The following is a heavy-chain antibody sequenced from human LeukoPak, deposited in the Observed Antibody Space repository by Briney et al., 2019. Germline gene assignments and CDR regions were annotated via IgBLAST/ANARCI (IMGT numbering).Heavy chain of an antibody. CDR2: IHHSGST. J-gene: IGHJ4*02. CDR1: GGSFSGYY. CDR3: SRVSTMVRGAHQATRIDY. V-gene: IGHV4-34*01. D-gene: IGHD3-10*01. Sequence: SETLSLTCAVYGGSFSGYYWSWIRQPPGKGLEWNGEIHHSGSTNFNPSPKSRVTISVDTSKNQFSLKLSSVTAADTAVYYCSRVSTMVRGAHQATRIDYWGQGTLVTVSS.